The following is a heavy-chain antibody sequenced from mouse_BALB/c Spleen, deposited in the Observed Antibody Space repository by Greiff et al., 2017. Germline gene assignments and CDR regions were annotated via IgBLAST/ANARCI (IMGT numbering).Heavy chain of an antibody. V-gene: IGHV10-1*02. CDR1: GFTFNTYA. D-gene: IGHD2-2*01. CDR2: IRSKSNNYAT. Sequence: EVQRVESGGGLVQPKGSLKLSCAASGFTFNTYAMNWVRQAPGKGLEWVARIRSKSNNYATYYADSVKDRFTISRDDSQTMLYLQMNNLKTEDTAMYYCVRGGYDYFDYWGQGTTLTVSS. CDR3: VRGGYDYFDY. J-gene: IGHJ2*01.